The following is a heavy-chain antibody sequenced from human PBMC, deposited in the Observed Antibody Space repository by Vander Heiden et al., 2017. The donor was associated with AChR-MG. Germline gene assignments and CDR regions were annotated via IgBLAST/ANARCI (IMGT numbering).Heavy chain of an antibody. CDR2: INHSGST. CDR3: ARVRYSSSSDWFDP. J-gene: IGHJ5*02. V-gene: IGHV4-34*01. Sequence: QVQLQQWGAGLLKPSETLSLTCAVYGGSFSGYYWSWIRQPPGKGLEWIGEINHSGSTNYNPSLKSRVTISVDTSKNQFSLKLSSVTAADTAVYYCARVRYSSSSDWFDPWGQGTLVTVSS. D-gene: IGHD6-6*01. CDR1: GGSFSGYY.